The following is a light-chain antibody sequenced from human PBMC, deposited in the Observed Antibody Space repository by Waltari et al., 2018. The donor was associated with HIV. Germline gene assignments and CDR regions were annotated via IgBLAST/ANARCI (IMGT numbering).Light chain of an antibody. J-gene: IGKJ3*01. CDR2: WAS. CDR1: QSVLYSSNNKSY. V-gene: IGKV4-1*01. CDR3: QQHYSSPPT. Sequence: DIVMTQSPDSLAVSLGERATINCKSSQSVLYSSNNKSYLAWYQQKPRQPPKLLIYWASTRESGVPDRFSGSGSGTDFTLTISSLQAEDVAVYYCQQHYSSPPTFGPGTKVQI.